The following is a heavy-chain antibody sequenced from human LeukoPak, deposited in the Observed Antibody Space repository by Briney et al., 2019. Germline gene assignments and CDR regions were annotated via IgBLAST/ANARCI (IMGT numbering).Heavy chain of an antibody. D-gene: IGHD6-13*01. J-gene: IGHJ4*02. CDR1: GFTVSSNY. V-gene: IGHV3-66*01. Sequence: GSLRLSCAASGFTVSSNYMSRVRQAPGKGLEWVSVIYSGGSTYYADSVKGRFTISRDNSKNTLYLQMNSLRAEDTAVYYCARDGLYSSSWLTIDYWGQGTLVTVSS. CDR2: IYSGGST. CDR3: ARDGLYSSSWLTIDY.